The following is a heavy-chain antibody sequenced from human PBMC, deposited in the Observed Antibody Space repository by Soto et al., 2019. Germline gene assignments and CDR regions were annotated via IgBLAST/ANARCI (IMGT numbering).Heavy chain of an antibody. CDR2: IYTSGST. CDR1: GDSITKYY. V-gene: IGHV4-4*07. J-gene: IGHJ4*02. CDR3: ARTVGAAYYFDF. D-gene: IGHD1-26*01. Sequence: QVQLQESGPGLVKPSETLSLTCTVSGDSITKYYWSWIRQPAGKGLEWIGRIYTSGSTNYNPSRKSRVTMSIDTSNNHFSLKLKSVTAADTAVYYCARTVGAAYYFDFWGQGALVTVSS.